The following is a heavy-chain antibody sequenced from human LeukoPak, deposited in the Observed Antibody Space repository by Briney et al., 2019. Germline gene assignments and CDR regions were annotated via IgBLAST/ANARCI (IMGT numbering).Heavy chain of an antibody. CDR2: IYYSGST. V-gene: IGHV4-39*01. Sequence: SETLSLTCTVSGGSISSSSYYWGWIRQPPGKGLEWIGSIYYSGSTYYNPSLKSRVTISVDTSKNQFSLKLSSVTAADTAVYYCARGRSLWSLRGLDYWGQGTLVTVSS. CDR1: GGSISSSSYY. J-gene: IGHJ4*02. CDR3: ARGRSLWSLRGLDY. D-gene: IGHD3-10*01.